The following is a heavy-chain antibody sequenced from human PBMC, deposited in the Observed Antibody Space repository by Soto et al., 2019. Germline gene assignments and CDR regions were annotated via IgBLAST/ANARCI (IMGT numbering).Heavy chain of an antibody. V-gene: IGHV1-69*01. Sequence: QVQLVQSGAEVKKPGSSVKVSCKASGGTFSSYSINWVRQAPGQVLEWMGEIIPIFGIANYSQKCQGGVTITADESKRTASMELSSVRSEDEAVYYCARDGGKHSGGIDYWGQGALVTVSS. J-gene: IGHJ4*02. CDR2: IIPIFGIA. CDR1: GGTFSSYS. D-gene: IGHD1-26*01. CDR3: ARDGGKHSGGIDY.